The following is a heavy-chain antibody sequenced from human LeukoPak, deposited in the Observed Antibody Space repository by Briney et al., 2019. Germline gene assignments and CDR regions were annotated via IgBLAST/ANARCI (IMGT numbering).Heavy chain of an antibody. CDR2: INTDGSST. J-gene: IGHJ4*02. CDR3: ARDPTTVAFFDY. CDR1: GFTFTTYW. Sequence: GGSLRLSCAASGFTFTTYWMHWVRQVPGKGLVWVSRINTDGSSTTYADSVKGRFTIYRDNAKNTLYLQMNSLRAEDTAVYYCARDPTTVAFFDYWGQGTLVTVSS. D-gene: IGHD4-17*01. V-gene: IGHV3-74*01.